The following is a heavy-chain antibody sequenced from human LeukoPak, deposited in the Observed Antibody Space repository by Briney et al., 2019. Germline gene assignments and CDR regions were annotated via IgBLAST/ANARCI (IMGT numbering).Heavy chain of an antibody. Sequence: ASVKVSCKVSGYTLTELSMHWVRQAPGKGLEWMGGFDPEDGETIYAQKFQGRVTMTEDASTDTAYMELSSLRSEDTAVYYCATCMGSSLYGPQNWFDPWGQGTLVTVSS. D-gene: IGHD6-13*01. CDR3: ATCMGSSLYGPQNWFDP. J-gene: IGHJ5*02. V-gene: IGHV1-24*01. CDR2: FDPEDGET. CDR1: GYTLTELS.